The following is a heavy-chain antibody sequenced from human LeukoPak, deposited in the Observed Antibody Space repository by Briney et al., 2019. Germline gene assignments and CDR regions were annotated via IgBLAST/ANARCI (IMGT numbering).Heavy chain of an antibody. CDR3: ARRSPVFWGYFDY. Sequence: PGGSLRLSCAASGFTFSSYAMSWVRQAPGKGLEWVSAISGSGGSTYYADSVKGRFTTSRDNSKNTLYLQMNSLRAEDTAVYYCARRSPVFWGYFDYWGQGTLVTVSS. CDR1: GFTFSSYA. J-gene: IGHJ4*02. V-gene: IGHV3-23*01. D-gene: IGHD3-16*01. CDR2: ISGSGGST.